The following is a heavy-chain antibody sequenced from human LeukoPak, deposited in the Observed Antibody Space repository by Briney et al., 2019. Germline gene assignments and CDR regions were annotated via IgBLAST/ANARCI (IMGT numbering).Heavy chain of an antibody. CDR2: ISSSGNTI. CDR1: GFTFSDYY. V-gene: IGHV3-11*04. Sequence: PGGSLRLSCAASGFTFSDYYMSWIRQAPGKGLEWVSYISSSGNTIYYAGSVRGRFNISRDNAKNSLYLQMNSLRAEDSAVYYCARALWGYNLIDYYYYYMDVWGKGTTVTVSS. CDR3: ARALWGYNLIDYYYYYMDV. J-gene: IGHJ6*03. D-gene: IGHD5-24*01.